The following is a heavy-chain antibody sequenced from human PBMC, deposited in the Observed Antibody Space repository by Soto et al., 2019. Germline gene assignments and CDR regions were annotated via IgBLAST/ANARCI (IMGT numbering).Heavy chain of an antibody. CDR3: ARGASRVVCYDFWSGYSRTYYYYYYMDV. J-gene: IGHJ6*03. CDR2: INHSGST. D-gene: IGHD3-3*01. CDR1: GGSFSGYY. Sequence: SETLSLTCAVYGGSFSGYYWSWIRQPPGKGLEWIGEINHSGSTNYNPSLKSRVTISVDTSKNQFSLKLSSVTAADTAVYYCARGASRVVCYDFWSGYSRTYYYYYYMDVWGKGTTVTVSS. V-gene: IGHV4-34*01.